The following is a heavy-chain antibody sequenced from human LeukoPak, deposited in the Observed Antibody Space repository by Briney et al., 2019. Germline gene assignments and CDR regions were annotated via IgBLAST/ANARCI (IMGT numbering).Heavy chain of an antibody. J-gene: IGHJ4*02. D-gene: IGHD2-15*01. CDR3: ARSTGYCSGGSCYSDY. V-gene: IGHV3-64*01. CDR2: ISFNGDNT. Sequence: PGGSLRLSCAASGFTFSDYVMHWVRQAPGKGLEYVSGISFNGDNTYYANSVKGRFTISRDNSKNTLYLQMDSLRAEDMAVYHCARSTGYCSGGSCYSDYWGQGTLVTVSS. CDR1: GFTFSDYV.